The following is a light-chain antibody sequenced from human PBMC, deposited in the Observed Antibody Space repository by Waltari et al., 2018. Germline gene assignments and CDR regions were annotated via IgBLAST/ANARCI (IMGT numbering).Light chain of an antibody. CDR1: SRDFGGYNY. CDR3: SSYAGSYIFTV. CDR2: AVS. J-gene: IGLJ2*01. V-gene: IGLV2-11*01. Sequence: QSALTQPRSVSGSPGQSVPLPCTGTSRDFGGYNYISWHQQHPGKAPKVMINAVSKRPSGVPDRFSGSKSGNTASLTISGLQAEDEADYYCSSYAGSYIFTVFGGGTKLTVL.